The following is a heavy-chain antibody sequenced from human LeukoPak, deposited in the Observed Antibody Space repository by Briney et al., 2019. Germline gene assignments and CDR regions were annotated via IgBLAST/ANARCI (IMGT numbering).Heavy chain of an antibody. CDR3: ARTPLPSASDDILTGYPFDY. J-gene: IGHJ4*02. CDR2: IKQDGSEK. V-gene: IGHV3-7*01. Sequence: GGSLRLSCAASGFTFSSYWMSWVRQAPGKGLKWVAHIKQDGSEKYYVDSVKGRFTISRDNAKNSLYLQMNSLRAEDTAVYYCARTPLPSASDDILTGYPFDYWGQGTLVTVSS. CDR1: GFTFSSYW. D-gene: IGHD3-9*01.